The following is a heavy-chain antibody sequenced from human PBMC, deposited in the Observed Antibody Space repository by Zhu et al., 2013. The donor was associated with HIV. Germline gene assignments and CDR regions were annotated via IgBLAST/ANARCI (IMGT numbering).Heavy chain of an antibody. D-gene: IGHD3-3*01. CDR3: AEHSITIFGVVPYYYYGMDV. CDR1: GGTFSSYA. J-gene: IGHJ6*02. V-gene: IGHV1-69*01. CDR2: IIPIFGTA. Sequence: QVQLVQSGAEVKKPGSSVKVSCKASGGTFSSYAISWVRQAPGQGLEWMGGIIPIFGTANYAQKFQGRVTITADESTSTAYMELSSLRSEDTAVYYCAEHSITIFGVVPYYYYGMDVWGQGTTVTVSS.